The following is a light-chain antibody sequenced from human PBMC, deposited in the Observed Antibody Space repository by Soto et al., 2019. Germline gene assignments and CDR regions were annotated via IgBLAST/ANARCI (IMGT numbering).Light chain of an antibody. J-gene: IGKJ5*01. CDR3: QQSYSTPPIT. Sequence: DIQMTQSPSSLSASVGDRVTITCRASQSISSYLNWYQQKPGKAPKLLIYAASSLQSGVPSRFSGSGSGTDVTLTISSLQPEDFATYDCQQSYSTPPITFGQWTRLEIK. V-gene: IGKV1-39*01. CDR2: AAS. CDR1: QSISSY.